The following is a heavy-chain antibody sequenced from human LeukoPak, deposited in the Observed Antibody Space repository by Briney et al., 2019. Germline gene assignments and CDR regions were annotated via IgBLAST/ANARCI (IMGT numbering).Heavy chain of an antibody. D-gene: IGHD2-15*01. CDR2: IYYSGIT. J-gene: IGHJ4*02. CDR3: ARYYCSSGTCLHFDY. Sequence: SETLSLTCTVSGCSISGYCWSWIRQPPGKGLEWIGYIYYSGITNCNPSLKSRVTISADTSKNQFSLKLSSVTAADTAVYYCARYYCSSGTCLHFDYWGQGTLVTVSS. V-gene: IGHV4-59*01. CDR1: GCSISGYC.